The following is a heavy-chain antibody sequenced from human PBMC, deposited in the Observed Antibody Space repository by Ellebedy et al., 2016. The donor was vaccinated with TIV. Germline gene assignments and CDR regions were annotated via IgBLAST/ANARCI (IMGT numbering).Heavy chain of an antibody. J-gene: IGHJ6*02. V-gene: IGHV3-23*01. CDR1: GFTFSSYA. CDR3: AKGARYGDARGGYYYYGMDV. CDR2: ISGSGGST. D-gene: IGHD4-17*01. Sequence: GGSLRLSXAASGFTFSSYAMSWVRQAPGKGLEWVSAISGSGGSTYYADSVKGRFTISRDNSKNTLYLQMNSLRAEDTAVYYCAKGARYGDARGGYYYYGMDVWGQGTTVTVSS.